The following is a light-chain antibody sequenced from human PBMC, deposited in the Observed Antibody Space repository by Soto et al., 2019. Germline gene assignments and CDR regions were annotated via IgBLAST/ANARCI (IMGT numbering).Light chain of an antibody. CDR2: EVT. CDR3: SSYTPSNTLV. Sequence: QSVLTQPASVSGSPGQSITISCTGTRSDVGHYKFVSWYQQHPGKVPKLMIYEVTRRPSGVSNRFSGSKSGSTASLTISGLQAEDEADYYCSSYTPSNTLVFGTGTKLTVL. CDR1: RSDVGHYKF. V-gene: IGLV2-14*03. J-gene: IGLJ1*01.